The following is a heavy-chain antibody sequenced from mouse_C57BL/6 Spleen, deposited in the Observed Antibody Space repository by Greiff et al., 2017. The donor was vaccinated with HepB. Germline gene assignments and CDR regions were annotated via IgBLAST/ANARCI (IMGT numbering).Heavy chain of an antibody. V-gene: IGHV1-15*01. CDR2: IDPETGGT. J-gene: IGHJ2*01. Sequence: QVQLQQSGAELVRPGASVTLSCKASGYTFTDYEMHWVKQTPVHGLEWIGAIDPETGGTAYNQKFKGKAILTADKSSSTAYMELRSLTSEDSAVYYCTRKNYYGSSYLDYWGQGTTLTVAS. CDR1: GYTFTDYE. D-gene: IGHD1-1*01. CDR3: TRKNYYGSSYLDY.